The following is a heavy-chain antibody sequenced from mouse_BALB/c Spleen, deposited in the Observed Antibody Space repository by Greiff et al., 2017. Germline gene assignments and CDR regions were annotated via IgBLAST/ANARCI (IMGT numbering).Heavy chain of an antibody. CDR2: INPSTGYT. D-gene: IGHD1-1*02. CDR1: GYTFTSYW. CDR3: ARPTGGY. V-gene: IGHV1-7*01. J-gene: IGHJ4*01. Sequence: VQLQESGAELAKPGASVKMSCKASGYTFTSYWMHWVKQMPGQGLEWIGYINPSTGYTEYNQKFKDKATLTADKSSSTAYMQLSSLTSEDSAVYYCARPTGGYWGQGTSVTVSS.